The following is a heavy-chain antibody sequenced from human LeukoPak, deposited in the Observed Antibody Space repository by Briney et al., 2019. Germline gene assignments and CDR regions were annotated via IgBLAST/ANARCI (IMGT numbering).Heavy chain of an antibody. CDR1: GGSFSGYY. V-gene: IGHV4-34*01. CDR2: INHSGST. J-gene: IGHJ6*03. Sequence: SQTLSLTCAVYGGSFSGYYWSWIRQPPGKGLEWIGEINHSGSTNYNPSLKSRVTISVDTSKNQFSLKLSSVTAADTAVYYCARGDIVVVPAARVYYYYMDVWGKGTTVTVSS. D-gene: IGHD2-2*01. CDR3: ARGDIVVVPAARVYYYYMDV.